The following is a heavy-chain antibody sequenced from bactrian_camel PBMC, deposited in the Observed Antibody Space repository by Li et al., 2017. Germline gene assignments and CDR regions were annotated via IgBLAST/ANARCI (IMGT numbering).Heavy chain of an antibody. CDR3: AADSGYYNDYVSRCGYEYNY. D-gene: IGHD4*01. V-gene: IGHV3S55*01. J-gene: IGHJ4*01. CDR1: GFQFGTCG. Sequence: QVQLVESGGGSVQAGESLKLSCLASGFQFGTCGMAWYRQTPGRERELVSMSSVDGYIGYADSVKGRFSISQDDAKNTVYLQMNSLKPEDTAVYYCAADSGYYNDYVSRCGYEYNYWGQGTQVTVS. CDR2: SSVDGYI.